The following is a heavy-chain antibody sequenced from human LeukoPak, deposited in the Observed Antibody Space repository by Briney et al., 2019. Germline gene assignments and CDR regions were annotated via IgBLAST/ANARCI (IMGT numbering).Heavy chain of an antibody. CDR3: ARHLDYYGSGTYEF. J-gene: IGHJ4*02. CDR1: GGSISSYY. V-gene: IGHV4-59*08. Sequence: SETLSLTCTVSGGSISSYYWSWIRQPPGKGLEWIGYIYYSGSTNYNPSLKSRVTISVDTSKNQFSLRLSSVTAADTAVYYCARHLDYYGSGTYEFWGQGTLVTVSS. CDR2: IYYSGST. D-gene: IGHD3-10*01.